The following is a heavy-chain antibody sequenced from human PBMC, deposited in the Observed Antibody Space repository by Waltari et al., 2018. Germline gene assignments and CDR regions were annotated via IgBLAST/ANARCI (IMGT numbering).Heavy chain of an antibody. V-gene: IGHV1-8*03. Sequence: QVQLVQSGAEVKKPGASVKVSCKASGDTFTSYDINRVRQAPGQGLEWMGWMNPNSGNTGYAQKFQGRVTITRNTSISTAYMELSSLRSEDTAVYYCARGYLGDSGSYLFDYWGQGTLVTVSS. J-gene: IGHJ4*02. CDR3: ARGYLGDSGSYLFDY. CDR1: GDTFTSYD. D-gene: IGHD1-26*01. CDR2: MNPNSGNT.